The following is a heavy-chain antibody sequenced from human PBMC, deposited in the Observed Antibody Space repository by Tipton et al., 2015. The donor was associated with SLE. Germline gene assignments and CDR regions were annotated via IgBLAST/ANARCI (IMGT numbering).Heavy chain of an antibody. CDR2: ISYSGAT. V-gene: IGHV4-39*07. CDR1: GGSITTRSYY. J-gene: IGHJ6*02. Sequence: TLSLTCIVSGGSITTRSYYWGWIRQPPGKGLEWIASISYSGATYYNPSLKSRVIISLHTSRNHFSLKLTSVTAADTAVYYCAGVVTVGAAHYYDIDVWGQGTRVTVSS. CDR3: AGVVTVGAAHYYDIDV. D-gene: IGHD2-21*02.